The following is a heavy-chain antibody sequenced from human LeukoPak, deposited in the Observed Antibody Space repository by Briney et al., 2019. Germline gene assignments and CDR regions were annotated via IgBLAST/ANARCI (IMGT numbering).Heavy chain of an antibody. CDR2: INHSGST. CDR3: ASPPVLRFLTH. D-gene: IGHD3-3*01. CDR1: GGSFSGYY. Sequence: SETLSLTCAVYGGSFSGYYWSWIRQPPGKGLEWIGEINHSGSTNYNPSLKSRVTISVDASKNQFSLKLSSVTAADTAVYYCASPPVLRFLTHWGQGTLVTVSS. J-gene: IGHJ4*02. V-gene: IGHV4-34*01.